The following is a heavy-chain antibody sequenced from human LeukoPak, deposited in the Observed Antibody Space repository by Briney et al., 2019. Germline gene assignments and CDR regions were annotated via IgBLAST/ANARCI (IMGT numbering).Heavy chain of an antibody. CDR3: AKYSSSSNNYYGLDV. J-gene: IGHJ6*02. CDR1: GFTFSSYA. D-gene: IGHD6-6*01. CDR2: ISGSGGRT. Sequence: TGGSLRLSCAASGFTFSSYAMSWVRQAPGKGLEWVSGISGSGGRTYYADSVKGRVTISRDNSKNTLYLQMNSLRAEDTAVYYCAKYSSSSNNYYGLDVWGQGTTVTVSS. V-gene: IGHV3-23*01.